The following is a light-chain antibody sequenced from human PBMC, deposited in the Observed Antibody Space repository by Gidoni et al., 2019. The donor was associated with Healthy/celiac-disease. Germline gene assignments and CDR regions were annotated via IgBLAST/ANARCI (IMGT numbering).Light chain of an antibody. CDR3: QSYDSSLSGSV. Sequence: QSVLTQPPSVSGAPGQRVTISCTGSSPNIGASYDVHLYQQLPGTAPKLLIYGNSNRPSGVPDRFSGSKSGTSASLAITGLQAEDEADYYCQSYDSSLSGSVFGGGTKLTVL. CDR1: SPNIGASYD. V-gene: IGLV1-40*01. J-gene: IGLJ3*02. CDR2: GNS.